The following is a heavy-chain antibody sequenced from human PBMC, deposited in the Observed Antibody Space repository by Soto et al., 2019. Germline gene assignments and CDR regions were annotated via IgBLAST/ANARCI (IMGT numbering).Heavy chain of an antibody. J-gene: IGHJ4*02. CDR1: GFSLTSSGVA. Sequence: QITLKESGPTLVQPTQTLTLTCAFSGFSLTSSGVAVGWVRQPPGRALEWLALIYWDDDKRYSPSLKSRLTITKDTSXXXXXXTMXXXXXXXXAXXXCXHSLAWKSATLDYWGQGTLVTVSS. CDR2: IYWDDDK. V-gene: IGHV2-5*02. CDR3: XHSLAWKSATLDY. D-gene: IGHD1-1*01.